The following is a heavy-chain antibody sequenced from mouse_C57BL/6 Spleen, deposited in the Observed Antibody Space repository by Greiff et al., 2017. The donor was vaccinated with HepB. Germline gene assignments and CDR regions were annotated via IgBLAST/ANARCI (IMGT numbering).Heavy chain of an antibody. CDR3: ARSYGSSYVFAY. CDR1: GFTFSDYG. J-gene: IGHJ3*01. CDR2: ISSGSSTI. Sequence: EVKLMESGGGLVKPGGSLKLSCAASGFTFSDYGMHWVRQAPEKGLEWVAYISSGSSTIYYADTVKGRFTISRDNAKNTLFLQMTSLRSEDTAMYYCARSYGSSYVFAYWGQGTLVTVSA. D-gene: IGHD1-1*01. V-gene: IGHV5-17*01.